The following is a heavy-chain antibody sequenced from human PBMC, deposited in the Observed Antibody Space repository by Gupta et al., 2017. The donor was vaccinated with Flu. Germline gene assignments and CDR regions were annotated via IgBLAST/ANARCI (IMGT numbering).Heavy chain of an antibody. CDR2: INPDSAAT. CDR3: ASQSPFCSEGSCSSFALSYSMDV. D-gene: IGHD2-15*01. Sequence: PLVPSWAAVTKTGASVKTVCDTFGSKFRGSYFPWVMPPPVQGLEWMRWINPDSAATKYALKFQGRVAMTRDMSKTTIYMELSGLNPDDTAVYYCASQSPFCSEGSCSSFALSYSMDVWGQGTTVTVS. J-gene: IGHJ6*02. CDR1: GSKFRGSY. V-gene: IGHV1-2*07.